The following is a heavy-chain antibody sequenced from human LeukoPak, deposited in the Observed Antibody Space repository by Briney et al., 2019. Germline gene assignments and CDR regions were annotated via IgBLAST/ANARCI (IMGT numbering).Heavy chain of an antibody. CDR3: ATAGGLDYLLLDY. J-gene: IGHJ4*02. Sequence: ASVKVSCKVSGYTLTELSMHWVRQAPGRGLEWMGGFDPEDGETIYAQKFQGRVTMTEDTSTDTAYMEPSSLRSEDTAVYYCATAGGLDYLLLDYWGQGTLVTVSS. V-gene: IGHV1-24*01. CDR2: FDPEDGET. CDR1: GYTLTELS. D-gene: IGHD4-11*01.